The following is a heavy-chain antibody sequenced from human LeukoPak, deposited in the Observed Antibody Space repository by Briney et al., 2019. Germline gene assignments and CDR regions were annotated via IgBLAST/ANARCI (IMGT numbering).Heavy chain of an antibody. V-gene: IGHV3-21*01. CDR1: GFTFSSYS. Sequence: PGGSLTLSCAASGFTFSSYSMNWVRQAPGKGLEWVSSIRSSSSYIYYPDSVKGRFTICRDNSKNSRYLQMNSLRAEDTAVYYCARGGSGWPIDYWGQGTLVTVSS. J-gene: IGHJ4*02. CDR3: ARGGSGWPIDY. CDR2: IRSSSSYI. D-gene: IGHD6-19*01.